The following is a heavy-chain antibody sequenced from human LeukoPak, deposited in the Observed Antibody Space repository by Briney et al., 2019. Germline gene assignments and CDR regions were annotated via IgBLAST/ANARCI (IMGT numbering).Heavy chain of an antibody. J-gene: IGHJ4*02. Sequence: GGSLRLSCAASGFTFSSYSMNWVRQAPGKGLEWVSSISSSSSYIYYADSVKGRFTISRDNAKNSLYLQMNSLRAEDTAVYYCAKDDAWLQYNDWGQGTLVTVSS. CDR1: GFTFSSYS. V-gene: IGHV3-21*04. D-gene: IGHD5-24*01. CDR3: AKDDAWLQYND. CDR2: ISSSSSYI.